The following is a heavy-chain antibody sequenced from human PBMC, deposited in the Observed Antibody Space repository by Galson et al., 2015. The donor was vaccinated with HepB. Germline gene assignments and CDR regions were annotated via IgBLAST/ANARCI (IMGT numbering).Heavy chain of an antibody. CDR3: AREDKNIAVAALDS. J-gene: IGHJ4*02. CDR1: GFTFTTYT. V-gene: IGHV3-33*08. Sequence: SLRLSCAASGFTFTTYTMSWVRQAPGKGLEWLALIWKDGSNTHFSDSVKGRFTISRDNSKKTLYLQMNSLRAEDTAVYYCAREDKNIAVAALDSWGQGTMVTVSS. CDR2: IWKDGSNT. D-gene: IGHD6-19*01.